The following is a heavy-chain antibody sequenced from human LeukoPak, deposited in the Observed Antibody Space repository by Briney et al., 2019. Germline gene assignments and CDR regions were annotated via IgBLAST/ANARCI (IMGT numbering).Heavy chain of an antibody. D-gene: IGHD3-10*01. CDR3: MVRGVRGSYYFDY. CDR2: INPNSGGT. V-gene: IGHV1-2*02. J-gene: IGHJ4*02. CDR1: GYTFTGYY. Sequence: ASVKVSCKASGYTFTGYYMHWVRQAPGQGLEWMGWINPNSGGTNYAQKFQGRVTMTRDTSISTAYMELSSLRSEDTAVYYCMVRGVRGSYYFDYWGQGTLVTVSS.